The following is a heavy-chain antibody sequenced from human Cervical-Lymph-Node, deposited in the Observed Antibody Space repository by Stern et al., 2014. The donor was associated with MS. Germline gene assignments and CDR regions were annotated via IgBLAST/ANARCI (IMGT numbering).Heavy chain of an antibody. J-gene: IGHJ3*02. CDR3: ASFSGSHSDAFDM. Sequence: EVQLVQSGAEVKKAGESLKISCKGYGYSFSSYWIGWVRQMPGKGLEWMGLIYPGYSDTRYSPSFHGQVTISAYKSIRDAHLQWSRLKASDTAMYFCASFSGSHSDAFDMWGQGTMVTVSS. D-gene: IGHD1-26*01. CDR1: GYSFSSYW. V-gene: IGHV5-51*01. CDR2: IYPGYSDT.